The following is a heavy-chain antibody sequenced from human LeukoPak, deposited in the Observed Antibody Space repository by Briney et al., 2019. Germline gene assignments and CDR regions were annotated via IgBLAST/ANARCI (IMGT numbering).Heavy chain of an antibody. CDR3: ARGEKAAMATYYYYYKDV. CDR1: GYTFTGYY. V-gene: IGHV1-2*02. Sequence: ASVKVSCKASGYTFTGYYMHWVRQAPGQGLEWMGWINPNSGGTNYAQKFQGRVTMTRDTSISTAYMELSRLRSDDTAVYYCARGEKAAMATYYYYYKDVWGKGTTVTVSS. CDR2: INPNSGGT. D-gene: IGHD5-18*01. J-gene: IGHJ6*03.